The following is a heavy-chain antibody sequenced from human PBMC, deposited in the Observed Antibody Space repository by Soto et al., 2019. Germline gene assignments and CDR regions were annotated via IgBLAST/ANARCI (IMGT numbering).Heavy chain of an antibody. D-gene: IGHD2-21*02. J-gene: IGHJ6*02. CDR2: IHYTGSI. Sequence: QVQLQQSGPGLVEPSQTLSLTCAVSGGSISSEYFHWTWIRQSPGKGLEWIVYIHYTGSIMYNPSFKSRRTMAVDTTKNQFSLQLTSVTAADTAVYFCAREDDGGDRDYYGLDVWGQGTTVTVSS. V-gene: IGHV4-30-4*08. CDR3: AREDDGGDRDYYGLDV. CDR1: GGSISSEYFH.